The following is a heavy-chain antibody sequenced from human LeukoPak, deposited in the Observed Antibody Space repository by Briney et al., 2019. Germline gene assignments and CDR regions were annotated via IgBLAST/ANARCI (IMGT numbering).Heavy chain of an antibody. Sequence: PGGSLRLSCAASGFTFSNYWMSWVRQAPGEGLEWVANINQDGSVKYYVDSVKGRFTISRDNAKNSLYVQMNSLRVEDTAVYYCARIGYSSSSMDYWGQGTLVTVSS. D-gene: IGHD6-6*01. CDR2: INQDGSVK. V-gene: IGHV3-7*01. CDR3: ARIGYSSSSMDY. CDR1: GFTFSNYW. J-gene: IGHJ4*02.